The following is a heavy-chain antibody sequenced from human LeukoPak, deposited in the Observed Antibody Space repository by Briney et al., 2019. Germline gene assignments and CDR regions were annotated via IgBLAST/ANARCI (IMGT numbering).Heavy chain of an antibody. Sequence: SETLSLTCSVSGDSISSFYWNWIRQPPGKRLEWIGNIDYSGSSNYNPSLESRVTISVDTSKNQFSLKLSSVTAADTAVYYCARRGASGWLDYWGQGTLVTVSS. CDR2: IDYSGSS. D-gene: IGHD6-19*01. CDR1: GDSISSFY. J-gene: IGHJ4*02. CDR3: ARRGASGWLDY. V-gene: IGHV4-59*01.